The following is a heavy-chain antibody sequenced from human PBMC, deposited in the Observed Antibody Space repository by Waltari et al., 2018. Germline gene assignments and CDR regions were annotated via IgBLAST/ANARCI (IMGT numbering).Heavy chain of an antibody. J-gene: IGHJ3*02. D-gene: IGHD4-17*01. CDR2: IYYSGST. CDR3: ARDPRDGDFLEDAFDI. V-gene: IGHV4-39*07. Sequence: QLQLQESGPGLVKPSETLSLTCTVSGGSISSSSYYWGWIRHPPGKGLEWIGSIYYSGSTYYNPSLKSRVTISVDTSKNQFSLKLSSVTAADTAVYYCARDPRDGDFLEDAFDIWGQGTMVTVSS. CDR1: GGSISSSSYY.